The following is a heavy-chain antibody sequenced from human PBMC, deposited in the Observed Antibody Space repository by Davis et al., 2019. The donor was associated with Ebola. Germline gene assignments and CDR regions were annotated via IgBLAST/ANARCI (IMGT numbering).Heavy chain of an antibody. J-gene: IGHJ4*02. D-gene: IGHD3-9*01. V-gene: IGHV1-69*13. CDR2: IIPIFGTA. Sequence: SVKVSCKASGGTFSSYAISWVRQAPGQGLEWMGGIIPIFGTANYAQKFQGRVTITADESTSTAYMELSSLRSEDTAVYYCARQNSNYDILTGYLDYWGQGTLVTVSS. CDR3: ARQNSNYDILTGYLDY. CDR1: GGTFSSYA.